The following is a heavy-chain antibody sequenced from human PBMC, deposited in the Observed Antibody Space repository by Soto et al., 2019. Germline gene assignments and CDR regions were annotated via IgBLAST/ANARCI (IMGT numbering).Heavy chain of an antibody. D-gene: IGHD2-15*01. V-gene: IGHV3-23*01. CDR2: ISGSGGST. J-gene: IGHJ4*02. CDR3: AKVSREAFCTGGSCSSGPFDF. Sequence: EVQVLKSGGDLVQPGGSLRLSCAASGFTYSSSAMSWVRQAPGKGLEWVSTISGSGGSTYYADSVEGRFTISRDNFKNTLYLQMNSLRAEDTAVYYCAKVSREAFCTGGSCSSGPFDFWGQGTLVTVSS. CDR1: GFTYSSSA.